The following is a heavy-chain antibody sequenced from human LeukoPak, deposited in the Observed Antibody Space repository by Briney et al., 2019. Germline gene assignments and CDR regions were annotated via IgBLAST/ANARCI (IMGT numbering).Heavy chain of an antibody. J-gene: IGHJ3*02. D-gene: IGHD4-17*01. CDR1: GYTFTGYY. Sequence: ASVKVSCKAPGYTFTGYYMHWVRQAPGQGLEWMGWISAYNGYTNYAQKVQGRVTMTTDTSTSTAYMELRSLRSDDTAVYYCARGATVTTHRHDAFDIWGQGTMVTVSS. CDR2: ISAYNGYT. V-gene: IGHV1-18*04. CDR3: ARGATVTTHRHDAFDI.